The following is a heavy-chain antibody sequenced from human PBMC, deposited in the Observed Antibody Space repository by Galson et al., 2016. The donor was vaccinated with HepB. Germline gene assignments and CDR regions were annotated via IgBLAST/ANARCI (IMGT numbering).Heavy chain of an antibody. CDR2: INKDGSST. J-gene: IGHJ6*02. CDR1: GFSFSRYW. D-gene: IGHD3-3*01. CDR3: ARMESGGYDFWSGHYSWSGGMDV. V-gene: IGHV3-74*01. Sequence: SLRLSCAASGFSFSRYWMRWVRQAPGKGLVCVSRINKDGSSTSYADSVKGRFTISRDNAKNTLYLQMNSLRAEDTAVYYCARMESGGYDFWSGHYSWSGGMDVWGQGTTVIVSS.